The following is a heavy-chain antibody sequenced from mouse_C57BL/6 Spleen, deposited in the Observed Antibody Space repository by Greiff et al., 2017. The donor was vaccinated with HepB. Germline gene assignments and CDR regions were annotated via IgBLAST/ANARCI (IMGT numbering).Heavy chain of an antibody. CDR3: ARTAHSSGYRSWFAY. CDR2: IDPSDSYT. J-gene: IGHJ3*01. Sequence: QVQLQQSGAELVMPGASVKLSCKASGYTFTSYWMHWVKQRPGQGLEWIGEIDPSDSYTNYNQKFKGKSTLTVDTSSSTAYKQLSSLTSEDSAVYDCARTAHSSGYRSWFAYWGQGTLVTVSA. CDR1: GYTFTSYW. V-gene: IGHV1-69*01. D-gene: IGHD3-1*01.